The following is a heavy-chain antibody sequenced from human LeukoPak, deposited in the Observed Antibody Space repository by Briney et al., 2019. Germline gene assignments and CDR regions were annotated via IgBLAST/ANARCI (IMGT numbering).Heavy chain of an antibody. CDR3: ARESITGHRDFDY. D-gene: IGHD1-20*01. Sequence: GGSLRLSCAASGFTFSSYSMNWVRQAPGKGLEWVSYISGGSRTIYYADSVKGRFTVSRDNAKNSLYLQMNSLRAEDTAVYHCARESITGHRDFDYWGQGTLVTVSS. CDR2: ISGGSRTI. CDR1: GFTFSSYS. V-gene: IGHV3-48*01. J-gene: IGHJ4*02.